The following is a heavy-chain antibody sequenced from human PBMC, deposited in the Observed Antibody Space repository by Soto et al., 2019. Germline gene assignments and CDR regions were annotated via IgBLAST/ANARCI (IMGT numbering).Heavy chain of an antibody. V-gene: IGHV3-30-3*01. CDR3: ATNGVSDFDY. D-gene: IGHD2-8*01. CDR2: ISYDGSNK. J-gene: IGHJ4*02. Sequence: PGGSLRLSCAASGFTFSSYAMHWVRQAPGKGLEWVAVISYDGSNKYYPDSVKGRFIISKDNAKNSLYLQMNSLRVEDTAVYYCATNGVSDFDYWGQGTLVTVSS. CDR1: GFTFSSYA.